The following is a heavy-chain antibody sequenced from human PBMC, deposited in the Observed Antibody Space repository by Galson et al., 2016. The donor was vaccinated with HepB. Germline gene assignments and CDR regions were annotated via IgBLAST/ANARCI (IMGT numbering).Heavy chain of an antibody. CDR3: SNPSGGYDRYYFDY. CDR2: ISGSGGNT. D-gene: IGHD5-12*01. CDR1: GFTFDIYG. Sequence: SLRLSCAASGFTFDIYGMSWVRQAPGKGLEWVSAISGSGGNTYYADSVKGRFAISRDNSKKTLYLQMSSLRAEDTAVDYWSNPSGGYDRYYFDYWGQGTLVTVSS. V-gene: IGHV3-23*01. J-gene: IGHJ4*02.